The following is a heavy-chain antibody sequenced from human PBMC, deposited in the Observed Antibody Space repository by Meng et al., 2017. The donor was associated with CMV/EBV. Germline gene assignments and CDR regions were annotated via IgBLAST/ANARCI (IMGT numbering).Heavy chain of an antibody. Sequence: NGAGGYISSSYWSWIRQPAGKGLEWIGRIYTSGSTNYNPSLKSRVTMSVDTSKNQFSLKLSSVTAADTAVYYCARVGPGGRGALDYWGQGTLVTVSS. CDR1: GGYISSSY. J-gene: IGHJ4*02. CDR2: IYTSGST. D-gene: IGHD3-10*01. V-gene: IGHV4-4*07. CDR3: ARVGPGGRGALDY.